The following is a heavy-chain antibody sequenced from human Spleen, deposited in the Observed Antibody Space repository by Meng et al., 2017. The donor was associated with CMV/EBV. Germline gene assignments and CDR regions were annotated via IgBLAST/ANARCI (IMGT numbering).Heavy chain of an antibody. CDR3: ASPFIAAAGTNFDY. CDR2: IRYDGSNK. V-gene: IGHV3-30*02. J-gene: IGHJ4*02. D-gene: IGHD6-13*01. Sequence: SRFTFSSDGKHWDRQAPGKGLECVAFIRYDGSNKYDADSVKGRFTISRDNSKNTLYLQMNSLRAEDTAVYYCASPFIAAAGTNFDYWGQGTLVTVSS. CDR1: RFTFSSDG.